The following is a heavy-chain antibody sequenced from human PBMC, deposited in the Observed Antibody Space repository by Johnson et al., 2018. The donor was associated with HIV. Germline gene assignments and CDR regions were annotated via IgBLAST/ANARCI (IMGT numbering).Heavy chain of an antibody. CDR2: IQQDGSEK. CDR1: GFTFSSYW. Sequence: EVQLVESGGGLVQPGGSLRLSCAASGFTFSSYWMNWVRQAPGKGLQWVANIQQDGSEKYYVDSVKGRFTISRDNSKNTLYLQMNSLSAEDTAVYYCARACRDGYTCDAFDIWGQGTMVTVSS. CDR3: ARACRDGYTCDAFDI. V-gene: IGHV3-7*02. J-gene: IGHJ3*02. D-gene: IGHD5-24*01.